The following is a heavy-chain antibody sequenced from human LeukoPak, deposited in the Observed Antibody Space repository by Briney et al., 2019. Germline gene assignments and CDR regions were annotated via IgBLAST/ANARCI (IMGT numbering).Heavy chain of an antibody. CDR1: GFTFSSYD. CDR3: ARGRGWGTFDI. V-gene: IGHV3-13*04. CDR2: IGTAGDT. J-gene: IGHJ3*02. D-gene: IGHD3-10*01. Sequence: PGGSLRLSCAASGFTFSSYDMHGVRQGTRKGLEWVSAIGTAGDTYYPGSVKGRFTTSRENAKNSLYLQMNSLRVGDTAVYYCARGRGWGTFDIWGQGTMVTVSS.